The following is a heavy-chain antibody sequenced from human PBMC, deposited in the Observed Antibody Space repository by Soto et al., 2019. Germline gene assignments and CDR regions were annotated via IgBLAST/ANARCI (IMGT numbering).Heavy chain of an antibody. J-gene: IGHJ6*02. CDR2: ITPNSGGT. Sequence: QVQLVQSGAEVKKPGASVKVSCKASGYTFTGYYMDWVRQAPGQGLEWMGGITPNSGGTNYAQKLQGWVTMTRDASVITAYMELSRLRSADTPVYYCAREDSGVVAAAEYYGMDVWGQGTTVTVSS. D-gene: IGHD2-2*01. V-gene: IGHV1-2*04. CDR1: GYTFTGYY. CDR3: AREDSGVVAAAEYYGMDV.